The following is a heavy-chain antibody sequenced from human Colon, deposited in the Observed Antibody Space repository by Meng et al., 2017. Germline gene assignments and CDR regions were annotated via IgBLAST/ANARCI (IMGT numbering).Heavy chain of an antibody. CDR1: GYSFTSYW. CDR2: IYPGDSDT. J-gene: IGHJ6*02. D-gene: IGHD3-10*01. V-gene: IGHV5-51*01. Sequence: GESLKISCKGSGYSFTSYWIGWVRQMPGKGLEWMGIIYPGDSDTRYSPSFQGQVTISADKSISTAYLQWSSLKASDTAMYYCARHEGSGSYPTYQYGMEVWGQGTTVTVSS. CDR3: ARHEGSGSYPTYQYGMEV.